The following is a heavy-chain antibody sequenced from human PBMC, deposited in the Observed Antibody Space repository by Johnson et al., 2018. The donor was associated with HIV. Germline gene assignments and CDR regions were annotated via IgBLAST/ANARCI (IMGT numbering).Heavy chain of an antibody. D-gene: IGHD1-26*01. CDR3: AKDGGSYGGAVDI. CDR1: GFTFSSYA. CDR2: ISYDGSNK. V-gene: IGHV3-30-3*01. J-gene: IGHJ3*02. Sequence: QVQLVESGGGVVQPGRSLRLSCAVSGFTFSSYAMHWVRQAPGEGLEWVAVISYDGSNKYYADSLKGRFTISRDNSKNTVYLQMNSLRPEDTAVYYCAKDGGSYGGAVDIWGQGTMVTVSS.